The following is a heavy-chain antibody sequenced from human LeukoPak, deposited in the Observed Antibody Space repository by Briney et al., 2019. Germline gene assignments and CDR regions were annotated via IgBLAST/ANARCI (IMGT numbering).Heavy chain of an antibody. J-gene: IGHJ3*02. CDR3: AREKSLSRSAFDI. V-gene: IGHV1-3*01. CDR2: INAGNGNT. Sequence: ASVKVSCKASGYTFTSYAMHWVRQAPGQRLEWMGWINAGNGNTKYSQKFQGRVTITRDTSASTAYMELSSLRSEDTAVYYCAREKSLSRSAFDIWGQGTMVTVSS. CDR1: GYTFTSYA. D-gene: IGHD1-14*01.